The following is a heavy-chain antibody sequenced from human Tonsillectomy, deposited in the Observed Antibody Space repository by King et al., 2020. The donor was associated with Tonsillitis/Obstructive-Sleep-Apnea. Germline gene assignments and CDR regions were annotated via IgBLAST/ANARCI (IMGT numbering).Heavy chain of an antibody. CDR1: GGTFSSYA. CDR3: ARLFCSGGSCYSGWFDP. V-gene: IGHV1-69*12. D-gene: IGHD2-15*01. CDR2: IIPIFGTA. Sequence: VQLVQSGAEVKKPGSSVKVSCKASGGTFSSYAISWVRQAPGQGLEWMGGIIPIFGTANYAQKFQGRVTITADESTSTAYMELSSLRSEDTAVYYRARLFCSGGSCYSGWFDPWGQGTLVTVSS. J-gene: IGHJ5*02.